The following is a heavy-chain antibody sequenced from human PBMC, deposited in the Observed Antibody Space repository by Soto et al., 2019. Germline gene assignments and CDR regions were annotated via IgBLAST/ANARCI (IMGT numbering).Heavy chain of an antibody. CDR3: AKGDGSGRLNENDY. Sequence: AGGSLRLSCAASGFTFSSYAMSWVRQAPGKGLEWVSAISGSGGSTYYADSVKGRFTISRDNSKNTLYLQMNSLRAEDTAVYYCAKGDGSGRLNENDYWGQGILVTVSS. V-gene: IGHV3-23*01. CDR2: ISGSGGST. D-gene: IGHD3-10*01. CDR1: GFTFSSYA. J-gene: IGHJ4*02.